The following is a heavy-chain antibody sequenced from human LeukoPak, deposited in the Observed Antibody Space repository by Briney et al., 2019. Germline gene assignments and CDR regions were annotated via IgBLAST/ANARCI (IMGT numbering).Heavy chain of an antibody. CDR3: AKLAPQVKYYDILTAFDY. Sequence: GGTLRLSCGASGFTFSSYGMSWVRQAPGKGLEWVSAISGSGGSTYYADSVKGRFTISRDNSKNTLYLQMNSLRAEDTAVYYCAKLAPQVKYYDILTAFDYWGQGTLVTVSS. CDR2: ISGSGGST. J-gene: IGHJ4*02. CDR1: GFTFSSYG. V-gene: IGHV3-23*01. D-gene: IGHD3-9*01.